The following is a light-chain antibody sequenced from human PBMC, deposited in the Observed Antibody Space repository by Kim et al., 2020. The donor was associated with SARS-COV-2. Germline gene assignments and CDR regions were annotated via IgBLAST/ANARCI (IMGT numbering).Light chain of an antibody. Sequence: SVAFGQPGRITCPGDRLRFYYASWYQQKPGQAPMLVMYGKNNRPSGIPDRFSGSSSGSTASLNITGAQAEDEADYYCDSRDNSGNQFGGGTQLTVL. CDR3: DSRDNSGNQ. J-gene: IGLJ3*02. CDR1: RLRFYY. CDR2: GKN. V-gene: IGLV3-19*01.